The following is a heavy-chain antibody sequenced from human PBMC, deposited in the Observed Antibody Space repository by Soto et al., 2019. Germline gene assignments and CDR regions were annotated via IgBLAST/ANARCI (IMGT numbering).Heavy chain of an antibody. Sequence: SATMSLTCPFSGGPISTYYWTLVRQPPGKGLEWIGYVYYSGSTNYNPSLESRVTISIDASKNQFSLKMKSVTAADTAVYYCVRDYLLTGFDPWGQGALVTVSS. CDR1: GGPISTYY. CDR3: VRDYLLTGFDP. CDR2: VYYSGST. J-gene: IGHJ5*02. D-gene: IGHD3-9*01. V-gene: IGHV4-59*01.